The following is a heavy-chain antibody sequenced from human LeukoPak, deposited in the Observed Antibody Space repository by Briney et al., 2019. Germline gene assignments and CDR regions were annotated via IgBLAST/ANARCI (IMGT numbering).Heavy chain of an antibody. V-gene: IGHV4-34*01. D-gene: IGHD2-2*01. CDR3: ARYSSGPAAPPPKLHYYYYYMDV. J-gene: IGHJ6*03. CDR2: INHSGST. Sequence: SETLSLTCAVYGGSFSGYYWSWIRQPPGKGLEWIGEINHSGSTNYNPSLKSRVTISVDTSKKQFSLKLSSVTAADTAVYYCARYSSGPAAPPPKLHYYYYYMDVWGKGTTVTVSS. CDR1: GGSFSGYY.